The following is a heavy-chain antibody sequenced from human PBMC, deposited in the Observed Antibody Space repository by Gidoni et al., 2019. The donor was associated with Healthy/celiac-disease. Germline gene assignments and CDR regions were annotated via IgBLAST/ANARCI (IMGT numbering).Heavy chain of an antibody. V-gene: IGHV4-34*01. CDR3: ARGPGYSSSWYVPIPLPTPINFDY. D-gene: IGHD6-13*01. CDR1: GGSFSGYY. CDR2: INHSGST. Sequence: QVQLQQWGAGLLKPSENLPLTCAVYGGSFSGYYWSWIRQPPGKGLVWIGEINHSGSTNYNPSLRSRVTISVDTSKSQFSLKLSSVTAADTAVYYCARGPGYSSSWYVPIPLPTPINFDYWGQGTLVTVSS. J-gene: IGHJ4*02.